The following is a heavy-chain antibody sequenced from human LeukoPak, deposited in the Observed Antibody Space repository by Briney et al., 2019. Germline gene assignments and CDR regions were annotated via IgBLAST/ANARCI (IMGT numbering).Heavy chain of an antibody. V-gene: IGHV3-13*01. J-gene: IGHJ4*02. CDR1: GFTFSSYD. D-gene: IGHD5-12*01. CDR2: IGTAGDT. CDR3: ARDLGGGYEFDY. Sequence: GGSLRLSCAASGFTFSSYDMHWVRQATGKGLEWVSAIGTAGDTYYPGSVKGRFTISRENVKNSLYLQMNSLRAEDTAVYYCARDLGGGYEFDYWGQGTLVTVSS.